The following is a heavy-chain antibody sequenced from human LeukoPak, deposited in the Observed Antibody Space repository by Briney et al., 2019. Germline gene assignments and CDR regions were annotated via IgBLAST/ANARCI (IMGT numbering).Heavy chain of an antibody. CDR3: ARVGYSSGWYDGYYFDY. V-gene: IGHV3-48*03. J-gene: IGHJ4*02. CDR2: ISSSGSTI. CDR1: GFTFRSYE. D-gene: IGHD6-19*01. Sequence: PGGSLRLSCAASGFTFRSYEMNWVRQAPGKGLAWVSYISSSGSTIYYADSVKGRFTISRDNAKNSLYLQMNSLRAEDTAVYYCARVGYSSGWYDGYYFDYWGQGTLVTVSS.